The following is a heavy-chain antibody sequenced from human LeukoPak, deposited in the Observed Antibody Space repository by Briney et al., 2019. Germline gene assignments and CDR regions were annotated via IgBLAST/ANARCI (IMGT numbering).Heavy chain of an antibody. CDR1: GFMFRNYG. V-gene: IGHV3-33*06. J-gene: IGHJ4*02. CDR3: AKDPYYGSKANSTGTGYFYW. Sequence: GRSLRLSCAASGFMFRNYGMHWVRQAPGKGLEWVAVIWYDGSDKYYADSVKGRFTISRDNSKNTLDLQMNSVRAEYGAVYLCAKDPYYGSKANSTGTGYFYWGGQGT. CDR2: IWYDGSDK. D-gene: IGHD3-22*01.